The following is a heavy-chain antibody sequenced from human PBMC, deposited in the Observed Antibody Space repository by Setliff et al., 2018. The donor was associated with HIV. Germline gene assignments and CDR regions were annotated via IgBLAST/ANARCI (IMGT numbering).Heavy chain of an antibody. J-gene: IGHJ3*02. CDR3: TTDGSYDILTGPTPGAFDI. CDR2: FDPEDGET. D-gene: IGHD3-9*01. Sequence: ASVKVSCKVSGYTLTELSMHWVRQAPGKGLEWMGGFDPEDGETIYAQNFQGRVTMTEDTSTDTAYMELSSLRSEDTAFYYCTTDGSYDILTGPTPGAFDIWGQGTMVTVSS. CDR1: GYTLTELS. V-gene: IGHV1-24*01.